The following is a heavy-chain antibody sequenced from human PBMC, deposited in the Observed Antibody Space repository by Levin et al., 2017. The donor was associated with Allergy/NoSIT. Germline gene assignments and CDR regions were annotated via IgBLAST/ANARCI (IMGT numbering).Heavy chain of an antibody. Sequence: VASVKVSCKASGGTFSSYAISWVRQAPGQGLEWMGGIIPIFGTANYAQKFQGRVTITADESTSTAYMELSSLRSEDTAVYYCARGEAYMVRGASVGDYFDYWGQGTLVTVSS. J-gene: IGHJ4*02. V-gene: IGHV1-69*13. CDR3: ARGEAYMVRGASVGDYFDY. CDR1: GGTFSSYA. D-gene: IGHD3-10*01. CDR2: IIPIFGTA.